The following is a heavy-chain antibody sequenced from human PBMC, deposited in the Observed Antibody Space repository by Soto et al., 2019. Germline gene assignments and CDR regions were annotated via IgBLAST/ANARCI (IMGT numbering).Heavy chain of an antibody. CDR3: AIYYASRNYGMDV. V-gene: IGHV3-48*02. CDR1: GFTFSSYS. J-gene: IGHJ6*02. D-gene: IGHD3-22*01. CDR2: ISSSSSTI. Sequence: VGSLRLSCAASGFTFSSYSMNWVRQAPGKGLEWVSYISSSSSTIYYADSVKGRFTISRDNAKNSLYLQMNSLRDEDTAVYYCAIYYASRNYGMDVWGQRTTVTVSS.